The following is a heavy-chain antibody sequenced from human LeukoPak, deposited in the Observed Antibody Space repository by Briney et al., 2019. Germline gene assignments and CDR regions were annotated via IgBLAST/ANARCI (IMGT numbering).Heavy chain of an antibody. CDR3: ARSRASVGTSTYSDY. D-gene: IGHD1-26*01. V-gene: IGHV1-2*02. J-gene: IGHJ4*02. Sequence: ASVKVSCKASGYTFTDYYMHWVRQAPGQGLEWMGWINPNSGGTNYAQKFQGRVTMTRDTSISTAYMELSRLRSDDTAVYYCARSRASVGTSTYSDYWGQGTLVTVSS. CDR2: INPNSGGT. CDR1: GYTFTDYY.